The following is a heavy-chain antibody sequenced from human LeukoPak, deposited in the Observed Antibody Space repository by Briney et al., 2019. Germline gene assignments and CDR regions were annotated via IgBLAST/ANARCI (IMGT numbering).Heavy chain of an antibody. Sequence: GGSLRLSCAASGFTFSNYGMNWVRQAQGKELEWLSYISTSSDAIYYADSVKGRFTISRDNAKNSLYLELNSLTDEDTAVYYCARAMRSGYDYWGQGTLVTVSS. CDR2: ISTSSDAI. J-gene: IGHJ4*02. D-gene: IGHD5-12*01. CDR3: ARAMRSGYDY. CDR1: GFTFSNYG. V-gene: IGHV3-48*02.